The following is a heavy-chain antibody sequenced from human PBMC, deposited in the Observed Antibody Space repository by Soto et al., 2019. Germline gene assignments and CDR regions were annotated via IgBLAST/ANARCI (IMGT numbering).Heavy chain of an antibody. CDR1: GLTFSSYA. CDR2: ISGSGDST. Sequence: PGGSLRLSCAASGLTFSSYAMSWVRQAPGKGLEWVSAISGSGDSTYYADSVKGRFTISRDNSKNTLYLQMNSLRAEDTAVYYCAKDYRGSSILPGDDGYLDYWGQGTLVTVSS. J-gene: IGHJ4*02. CDR3: AKDYRGSSILPGDDGYLDY. V-gene: IGHV3-23*01. D-gene: IGHD1-26*01.